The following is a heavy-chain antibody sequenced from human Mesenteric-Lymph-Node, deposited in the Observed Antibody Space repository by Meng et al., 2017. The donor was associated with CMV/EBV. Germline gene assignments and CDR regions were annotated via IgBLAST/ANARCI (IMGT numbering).Heavy chain of an antibody. CDR1: GFTFDNYA. V-gene: IGHV3-9*01. CDR2: ISWNSGSI. Sequence: GGSLRLSCAASGFTFDNYAMDWVRQAPGKGLEWVSSISWNSGSIDYADSVKGRFTISRDNAKNSLYLQMNSLRAEDTAVYYCARDGAVVVKHLMGYYGMDVWGQGTTVTVSS. J-gene: IGHJ6*02. CDR3: ARDGAVVVKHLMGYYGMDV. D-gene: IGHD3-22*01.